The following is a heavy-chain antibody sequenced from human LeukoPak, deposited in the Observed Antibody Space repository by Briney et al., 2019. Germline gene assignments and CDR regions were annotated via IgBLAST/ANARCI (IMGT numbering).Heavy chain of an antibody. CDR1: GFTFSSYG. V-gene: IGHV3-30*18. J-gene: IGHJ4*02. CDR2: ISYDGSNK. Sequence: GGSLRLSCAASGFTFSSYGMHWIRQAPGKGLEWVAVISYDGSNKYYADSVKGRFTISRDNSKNTLYLQMNSLRAGDTAVYYCAKDIQLWLWGQGTLVTVSS. D-gene: IGHD5-18*01. CDR3: AKDIQLWL.